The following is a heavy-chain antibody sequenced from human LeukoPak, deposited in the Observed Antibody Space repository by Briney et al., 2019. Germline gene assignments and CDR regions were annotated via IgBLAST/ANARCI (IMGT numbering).Heavy chain of an antibody. CDR2: IYYSGST. Sequence: SETLSLTCTVSGGSISSSSYYWGWIRQPPGKGLEWIGSIYYSGSTYYNPSLKSRVTISVDTSKNQFSLKLSSVTAADTAVYYCARDPTTIFGVVTANGFWYFDLWGRGTLVTVSS. D-gene: IGHD3-3*01. V-gene: IGHV4-39*07. CDR1: GGSISSSSYY. CDR3: ARDPTTIFGVVTANGFWYFDL. J-gene: IGHJ2*01.